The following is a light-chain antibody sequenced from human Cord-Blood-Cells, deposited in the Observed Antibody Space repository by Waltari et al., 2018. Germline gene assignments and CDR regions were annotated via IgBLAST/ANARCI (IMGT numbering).Light chain of an antibody. CDR3: SSYTSSSTWV. CDR1: RRYVGGSNY. J-gene: IGLJ3*02. Sequence: QSALTQPASVSGSPGQSITISCTGTRRYVGGSNYVSWYQQHPGKAPKLMIYDVSNRPSGVSNRFSGSKSGNTASLTISGLQAEDEADYYCSSYTSSSTWVFGGGTKLTVL. CDR2: DVS. V-gene: IGLV2-14*01.